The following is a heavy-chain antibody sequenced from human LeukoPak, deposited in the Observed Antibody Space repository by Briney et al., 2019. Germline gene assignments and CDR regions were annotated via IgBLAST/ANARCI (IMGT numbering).Heavy chain of an antibody. J-gene: IGHJ4*02. Sequence: SETLSLTCAVSGGSISSGDYSWSWIRQPPGSGLEWIGYIWHSGHTNYNPSLRRRVTISLARSNSQFSLRLSSVPAADTAVYYSARARESMATAGSYFDYWGQGTLVTVSS. CDR3: ARARESMATAGSYFDY. D-gene: IGHD6-13*01. CDR1: GGSISSGDYS. CDR2: IWHSGHT. V-gene: IGHV4-30-2*01.